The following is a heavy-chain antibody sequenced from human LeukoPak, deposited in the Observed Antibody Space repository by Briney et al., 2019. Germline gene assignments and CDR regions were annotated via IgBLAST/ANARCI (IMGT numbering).Heavy chain of an antibody. CDR3: ASATLRCSGGGCYEMDV. CDR1: GGTVSRYA. D-gene: IGHD2-15*01. CDR2: IIPIFGTA. V-gene: IGHV1-69*06. Sequence: GASVKVSCKASGGTVSRYAISWVRQAPGQGLEWMGGIIPIFGTANYAQKFQGRVTITADKSTSTAYMELSSLRSDDTAVYYCASATLRCSGGGCYEMDVWGKGTTVTVSS. J-gene: IGHJ6*04.